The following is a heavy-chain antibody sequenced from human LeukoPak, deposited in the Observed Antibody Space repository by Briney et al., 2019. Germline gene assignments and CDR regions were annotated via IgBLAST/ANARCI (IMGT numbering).Heavy chain of an antibody. D-gene: IGHD1-26*01. CDR1: GGSISSSSYY. J-gene: IGHJ5*02. Sequence: SETLSLTCTVSGGSISSSSYYWGWIRQPPGKGLEWIGSIYYSGSTYYNPSLKSRVTISLDTSKNQFSLKLSSVTAADTAVYYCARDLVGATTTWGQGTLVTVSS. V-gene: IGHV4-39*07. CDR2: IYYSGST. CDR3: ARDLVGATTT.